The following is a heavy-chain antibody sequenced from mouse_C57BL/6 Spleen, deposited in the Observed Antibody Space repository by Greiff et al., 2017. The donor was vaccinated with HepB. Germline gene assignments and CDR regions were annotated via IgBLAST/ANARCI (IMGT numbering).Heavy chain of an antibody. CDR2: IYPRSGNT. Sequence: VNVVESGAELARPGASVKLSCKASGYTFTSYGISWVKQRTGQGLEWIGEIYPRSGNTYYNEKFKGKATLTADKSSSTAYMELRSLTSEDSAVYFCARGHYGSSYELGFDYWGQGTTLTVSS. CDR1: GYTFTSYG. J-gene: IGHJ2*01. D-gene: IGHD1-1*01. CDR3: ARGHYGSSYELGFDY. V-gene: IGHV1-81*01.